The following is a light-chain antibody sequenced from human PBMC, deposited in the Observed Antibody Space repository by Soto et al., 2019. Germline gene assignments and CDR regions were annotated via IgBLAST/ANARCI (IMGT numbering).Light chain of an antibody. V-gene: IGKV3-20*01. J-gene: IGKJ1*01. CDR3: QQYESSMWT. CDR2: GAS. CDR1: QSLSSDY. Sequence: EIVLTQSPGTLSLSPGERATLSCRASQSLSSDYLAWYQQEPGQAPRLLIYGASSRATDIPDRFSGSGSGTDFTLTISRLEPEDLAVYYGQQYESSMWTFSQGAKVEIK.